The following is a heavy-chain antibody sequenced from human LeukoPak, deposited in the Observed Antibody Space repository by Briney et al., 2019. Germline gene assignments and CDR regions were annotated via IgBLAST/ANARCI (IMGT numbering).Heavy chain of an antibody. J-gene: IGHJ4*02. V-gene: IGHV3-30*03. CDR1: GFTFSSYG. D-gene: IGHD3-3*01. CDR2: ISYDGSNK. CDR3: TSGGDFWSDYYSPYYFDY. Sequence: GGSLRLSCAASGFTFSSYGMHWVRQAPGKGLEWVAVISYDGSNKYYADSVKGRFTISRDNSKNTLYLQMNSLKTEDTAVYYCTSGGDFWSDYYSPYYFDYWGQGTLVTVSS.